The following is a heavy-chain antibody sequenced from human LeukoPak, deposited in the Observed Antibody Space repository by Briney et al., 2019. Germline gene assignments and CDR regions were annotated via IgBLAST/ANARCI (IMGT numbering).Heavy chain of an antibody. D-gene: IGHD5-18*01. J-gene: IGHJ5*02. CDR2: INPNSANT. Sequence: ASVKVSCKTSGYSFGGYYIHWVRQAPGQGLEWMGRINPNSANTKYAQKFQGRVTMTRDTSTNTVFMELSSLRSDDTAVYYCAREGAYSLGLIWLDPWGQGTLVSVSS. CDR3: AREGAYSLGLIWLDP. CDR1: GYSFGGYY. V-gene: IGHV1-2*06.